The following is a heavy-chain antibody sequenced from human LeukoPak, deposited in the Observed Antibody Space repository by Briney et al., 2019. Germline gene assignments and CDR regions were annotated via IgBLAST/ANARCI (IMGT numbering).Heavy chain of an antibody. CDR3: ARRTSTYYYDSSGYGSRGTRYYYYYMDV. Sequence: GGSLRLSCAASGFTVSSNYMSWVRQAPGKGLEWVSVIYSGGSTYYADSVKGRFTISRDNSKNTLYLQMNSLRVEDTAVYYCARRTSTYYYDSSGYGSRGTRYYYYYMDVWGKGTTVTVSS. D-gene: IGHD3-22*01. V-gene: IGHV3-53*01. CDR1: GFTVSSNY. CDR2: IYSGGST. J-gene: IGHJ6*03.